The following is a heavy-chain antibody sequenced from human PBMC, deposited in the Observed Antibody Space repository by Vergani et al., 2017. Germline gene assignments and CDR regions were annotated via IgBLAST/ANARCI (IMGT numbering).Heavy chain of an antibody. V-gene: IGHV3-21*01. Sequence: VQLEESGGGVVQPGRSLRLSCAGSGFTLSSHAMHWVRQAPGKGLEWVSSISSSSSYIYYADSVKGRFTISRDNAKNSLYLQMNSLRAEDTAVYYCARSIAAAGNYYYYGMDVWGQGTTVTVSS. CDR2: ISSSSSYI. D-gene: IGHD6-13*01. CDR3: ARSIAAAGNYYYYGMDV. J-gene: IGHJ6*02. CDR1: GFTLSSHA.